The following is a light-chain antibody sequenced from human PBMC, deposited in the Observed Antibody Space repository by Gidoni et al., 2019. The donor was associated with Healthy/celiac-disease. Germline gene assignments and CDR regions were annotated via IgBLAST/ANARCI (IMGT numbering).Light chain of an antibody. CDR2: DVS. Sequence: QSALTHTRSVSGPPGQSVTISCTGTSSDVGGYNYVSWYQQHPGKAPKLMIYDVSKRPSGVPDRFSGSKSGNTASLTISGLQAEDEADYYCCSYAGSYTYVFGTGTKVTVL. CDR3: CSYAGSYTYV. J-gene: IGLJ1*01. V-gene: IGLV2-11*01. CDR1: SSDVGGYNY.